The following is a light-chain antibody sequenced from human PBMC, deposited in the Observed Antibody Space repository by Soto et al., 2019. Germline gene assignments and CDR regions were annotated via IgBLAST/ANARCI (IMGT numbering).Light chain of an antibody. CDR3: HQYDNSPLT. V-gene: IGKV3-15*01. CDR2: GAS. J-gene: IGKJ4*01. Sequence: ESVLTQSPTTLSLSPGERATLSCRASQSVSSTLAWYQQKPGQAPRLLIYGASTRATGIPARFSGSGSGTEFTLTISRLEPEDFAVYYCHQYDNSPLTFGGGTKVDIK. CDR1: QSVSST.